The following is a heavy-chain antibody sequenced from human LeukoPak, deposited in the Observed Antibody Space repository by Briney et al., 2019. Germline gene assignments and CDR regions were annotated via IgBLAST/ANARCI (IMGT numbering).Heavy chain of an antibody. Sequence: ASVKVSCKASGYTFTGYYMHWVRQAPGQGLEWMGWINPNSGGTNYAQKFQGRVTMTRDTSISTAYMELSRLRSDDTAVYYCARDPPGYSSSPISYFPPGDGNDYWGQGTLVTVSS. CDR2: INPNSGGT. D-gene: IGHD6-13*01. CDR3: ARDPPGYSSSPISYFPPGDGNDY. J-gene: IGHJ4*02. CDR1: GYTFTGYY. V-gene: IGHV1-2*02.